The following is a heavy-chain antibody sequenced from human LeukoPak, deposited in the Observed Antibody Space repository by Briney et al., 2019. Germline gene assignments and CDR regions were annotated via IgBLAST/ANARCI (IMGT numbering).Heavy chain of an antibody. V-gene: IGHV4-38-2*02. Sequence: PSETLSLTCTVSGYSISSGYYWGWIRQPPGKGLEWIGSIYHSGSTYYNPSLKSRVTISVDTSKNQFSLKLSSVTAADTAVYYCAREIAFDYWGQGTLVTVSS. CDR2: IYHSGST. CDR1: GYSISSGYY. D-gene: IGHD3-3*02. J-gene: IGHJ4*02. CDR3: AREIAFDY.